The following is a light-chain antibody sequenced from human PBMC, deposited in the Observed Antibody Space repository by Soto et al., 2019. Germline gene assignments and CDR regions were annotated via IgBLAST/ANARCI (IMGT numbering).Light chain of an antibody. CDR1: SSDVGGYNY. CDR2: DVS. J-gene: IGLJ1*01. CDR3: SSYTSSSTLYV. V-gene: IGLV2-14*03. Sequence: QSALTQPASVSGSPGQSITISCTGTSSDVGGYNYVSWYQQHPGKAPKVMIYDVSDRPSGVSNRFSGSKSGNTASLTIYGLQAEDEADYYCSSYTSSSTLYVFGSGTKVTVL.